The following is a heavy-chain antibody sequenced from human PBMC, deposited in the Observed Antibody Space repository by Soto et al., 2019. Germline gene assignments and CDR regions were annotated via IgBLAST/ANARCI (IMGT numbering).Heavy chain of an antibody. CDR3: AKDIAAAGTDHYYYYYMDV. D-gene: IGHD6-13*01. J-gene: IGHJ6*03. CDR1: GFTFSSYW. Sequence: GGSLRLSCAASGFTFSSYWMSWVRQAPGKGLEWVANIKQDGSEKYYVDSVKGRFTISRDNAKNSLYLQMNSLRAEDTAVYYWAKDIAAAGTDHYYYYYMDVWGKGTTVTVSS. V-gene: IGHV3-7*03. CDR2: IKQDGSEK.